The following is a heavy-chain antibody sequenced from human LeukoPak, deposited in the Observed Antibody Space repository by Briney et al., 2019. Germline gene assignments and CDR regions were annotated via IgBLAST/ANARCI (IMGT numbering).Heavy chain of an antibody. CDR2: TYYRSRWGN. V-gene: IGHV6-1*01. Sequence: SQTLSLTCVIRGDSVSSNSAAWNWTRQSPSRGLERLGRTYYRSRWGNDYAVSVKRRITINPDTSKNQFSLQLNSVTPEDTAIYFCARGDQDFDIWGQGTKVTVSS. D-gene: IGHD3-16*01. CDR3: ARGDQDFDI. CDR1: GDSVSSNSAA. J-gene: IGHJ3*02.